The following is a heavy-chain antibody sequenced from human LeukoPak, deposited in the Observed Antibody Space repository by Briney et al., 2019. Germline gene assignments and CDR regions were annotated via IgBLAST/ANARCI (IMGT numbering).Heavy chain of an antibody. J-gene: IGHJ3*01. V-gene: IGHV3-74*01. CDR2: IKNDGSSI. CDR1: EFTFSNYW. Sequence: QPGGSLRLSCVASEFTFSNYWMHWVRQAPGKGLVWVSRIKNDGSSISYADSVKGRFTISRDNAKNTLYLQMNSLRVEDTAVYFCAKDRSLRGDLDAFDVWGQGTMVTVSS. D-gene: IGHD3-10*01. CDR3: AKDRSLRGDLDAFDV.